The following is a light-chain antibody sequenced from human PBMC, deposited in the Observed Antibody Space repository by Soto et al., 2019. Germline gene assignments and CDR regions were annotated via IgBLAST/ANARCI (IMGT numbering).Light chain of an antibody. J-gene: IGKJ1*01. CDR1: QSVSSY. V-gene: IGKV3-11*01. CDR2: DAS. Sequence: EIVLTQSPATLSLSPGERATLSCRASQSVSSYLAWYQQKPGQAPRLLIYDASNRATGIPAGFSGSGSGTDFTLTISSLEPEDFAVYYCQQRSRTFGQGTKVEIK. CDR3: QQRSRT.